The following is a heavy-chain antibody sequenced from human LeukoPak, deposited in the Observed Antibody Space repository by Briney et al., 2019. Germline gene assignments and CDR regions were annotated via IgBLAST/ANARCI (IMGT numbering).Heavy chain of an antibody. CDR2: INHSGST. V-gene: IGHV4-34*01. Sequence: PSETLSLTCAVYGGSFSGYYWSWIRQPPGKGLEWIGEINHSGSTNYNPSLKSRVTISVDTSKNQFSLKLSSVTAAGTAVYYCARNRYYYYYYYMDVWGKGTTVTVSS. CDR3: ARNRYYYYYYYMDV. J-gene: IGHJ6*03. D-gene: IGHD1-14*01. CDR1: GGSFSGYY.